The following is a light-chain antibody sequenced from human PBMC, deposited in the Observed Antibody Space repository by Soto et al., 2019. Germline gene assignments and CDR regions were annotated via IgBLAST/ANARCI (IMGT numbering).Light chain of an antibody. V-gene: IGKV3-15*01. Sequence: EVVMTQSPAPLSVSPGGGATLSCRASQGIGDTLAWYQHKPGQTHRLLIYDTYTRATGVQARFSGSRSGTEFTLTIKSLQSEDFAVYYCKRYNNWPLTFGGGTKVDIK. CDR1: QGIGDT. CDR2: DTY. J-gene: IGKJ4*01. CDR3: KRYNNWPLT.